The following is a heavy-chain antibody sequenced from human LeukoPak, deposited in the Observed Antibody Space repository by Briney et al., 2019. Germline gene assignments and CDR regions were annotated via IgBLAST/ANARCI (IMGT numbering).Heavy chain of an antibody. V-gene: IGHV3-66*01. D-gene: IGHD3-22*01. J-gene: IGHJ4*02. CDR3: ARVRYYYDSSGYYDY. CDR1: GFTVSSNY. CDR2: IYAGGST. Sequence: GGSLRLSCAASGFTVSSNYMNWVRQAPGKGLEWVSLIYAGGSTYFADSVKGRFTISRDNSKNTLYLQMNSLRAEDTAVYYCARVRYYYDSSGYYDYWGQGTLVTVSS.